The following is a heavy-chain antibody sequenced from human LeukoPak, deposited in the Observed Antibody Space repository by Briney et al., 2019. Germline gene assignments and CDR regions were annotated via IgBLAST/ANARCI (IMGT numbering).Heavy chain of an antibody. V-gene: IGHV1-18*01. CDR3: ARVGSSGYYVRGAFDI. D-gene: IGHD3-22*01. Sequence: ASVKVSCKASGYTFTSYGISWVRQAPGQGLEWMGWISAYNGNTNYAQKLQGRVTMTTDTSTSTAYMELRSLRSDDTAVYYCARVGSSGYYVRGAFDIWGQGTMVTVSS. CDR2: ISAYNGNT. CDR1: GYTFTSYG. J-gene: IGHJ3*02.